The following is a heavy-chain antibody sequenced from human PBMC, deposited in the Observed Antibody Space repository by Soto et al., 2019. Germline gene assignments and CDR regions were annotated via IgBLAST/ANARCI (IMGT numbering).Heavy chain of an antibody. CDR2: ISYDGSNK. CDR3: AKEYSSSSLVY. J-gene: IGHJ4*02. D-gene: IGHD6-6*01. Sequence: GGSLRLSCAASGFTFSSYGMHWVRQAPGKGLERVAVISYDGSNKYYADSVKGRFTISRDNSKNTLYLQMNSLRAEDTAVYYCAKEYSSSSLVYWGQGTLVTVSS. V-gene: IGHV3-30*18. CDR1: GFTFSSYG.